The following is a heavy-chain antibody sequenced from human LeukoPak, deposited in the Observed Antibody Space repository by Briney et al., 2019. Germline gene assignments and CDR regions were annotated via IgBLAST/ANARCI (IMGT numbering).Heavy chain of an antibody. J-gene: IGHJ4*02. V-gene: IGHV4-39*07. CDR1: GGSISSYY. CDR2: IYYSGST. Sequence: SETLSLTCTVSGGSISSYYWSWIRQPPGKGLEWIGSIYYSGSTYYNPSLKSRVTISVDTSKNQFSLKLSSVTAADTAVYYCARVALAPLHCSSTSCHIDEYYFDYWGQGTLVTVSS. CDR3: ARVALAPLHCSSTSCHIDEYYFDY. D-gene: IGHD2-2*02.